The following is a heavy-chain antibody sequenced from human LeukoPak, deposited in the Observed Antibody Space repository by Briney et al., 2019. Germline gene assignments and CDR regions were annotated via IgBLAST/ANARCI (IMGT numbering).Heavy chain of an antibody. J-gene: IGHJ4*02. D-gene: IGHD5-24*01. CDR2: IYYSGST. CDR3: ARYSDGYLYYFDY. Sequence: PSETLSLTCTVSGGSISSYSWSWIRQPPGKGLEWIGYIYYSGSTNYNPSLKSRATISVDTSKNQFSLKLSSVTAADTAVYYCARYSDGYLYYFDYWGQGTLVTVSS. V-gene: IGHV4-59*01. CDR1: GGSISSYS.